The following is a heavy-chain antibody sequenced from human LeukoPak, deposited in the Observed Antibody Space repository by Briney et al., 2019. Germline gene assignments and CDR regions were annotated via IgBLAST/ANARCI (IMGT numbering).Heavy chain of an antibody. V-gene: IGHV4-59*01. CDR3: ARVSRCSSGWYLHAFDI. J-gene: IGHJ3*02. CDR1: GGSISSYY. D-gene: IGHD6-19*01. CDR2: IYYSGST. Sequence: PSETLSLTCTVSGGSISSYYWSWIRQPPGKGLEWIGYIYYSGSTNYNPSLKSRVTISVDTSKNQFSLKLSSVTAADTAVYYCARVSRCSSGWYLHAFDIWGQGTMVTVSS.